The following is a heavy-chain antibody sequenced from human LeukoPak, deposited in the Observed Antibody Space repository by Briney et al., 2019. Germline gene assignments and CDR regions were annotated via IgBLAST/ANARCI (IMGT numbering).Heavy chain of an antibody. CDR1: GYTFTSYD. D-gene: IGHD5-12*01. V-gene: IGHV1-8*01. CDR2: MNPNSGNT. CDR3: ARETDIVATMSFDY. Sequence: ASVKVSCKASGYTFTSYDLNWVRQATGQGLEWMGWMNPNSGNTGYAQKFQGRVTMTRNTSISTAYMELSSLRSEDTAVYYCARETDIVATMSFDYWGQGTLVTVSS. J-gene: IGHJ4*02.